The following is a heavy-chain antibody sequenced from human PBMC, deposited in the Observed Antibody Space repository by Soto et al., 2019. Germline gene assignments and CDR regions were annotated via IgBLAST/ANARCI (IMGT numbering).Heavy chain of an antibody. D-gene: IGHD3-22*01. V-gene: IGHV4-61*08. CDR1: GGSVSSGGYY. Sequence: QVQLQESGPGLVKPSETLSLTCTVSGGSVSSGGYYWSWIRQPPGKGLEWTGYIYYSGSTNYNPSLKSRVTISVETSKNQCSLKLSSVTAADTAVYYCARALYYYDSSGYYAPNYFDYWGQGTLVTVSS. J-gene: IGHJ4*02. CDR3: ARALYYYDSSGYYAPNYFDY. CDR2: IYYSGST.